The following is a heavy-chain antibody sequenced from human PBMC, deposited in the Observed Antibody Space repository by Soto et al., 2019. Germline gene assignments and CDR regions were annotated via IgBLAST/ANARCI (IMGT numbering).Heavy chain of an antibody. J-gene: IGHJ6*02. CDR3: ARGSNGRRRIAAAGTGAPFFYYGMDV. CDR2: IIPIFGTA. D-gene: IGHD6-13*01. CDR1: GGTFSSYA. V-gene: IGHV1-69*01. Sequence: QVQLVQSGAEVKKPGSSVKVSCKASGGTFSSYAISWVRQAPGQGLEWMGGIIPIFGTANYAQKFQGRVTITADESTSTAYMELSSLRSEDTAVYYCARGSNGRRRIAAAGTGAPFFYYGMDVWGQGTTVTVSS.